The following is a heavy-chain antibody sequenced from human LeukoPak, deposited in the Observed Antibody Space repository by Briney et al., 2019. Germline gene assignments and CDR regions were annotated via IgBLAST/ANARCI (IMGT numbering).Heavy chain of an antibody. CDR3: ARVSGCSGGTCTSLKY. V-gene: IGHV3-30*04. CDR1: GFTFSDYE. CDR2: ISYDGTK. J-gene: IGHJ4*02. D-gene: IGHD2-15*01. Sequence: GRSLRLSCAASGFTFSDYEMHWVRQAPGKGLEWVTLISYDGTKYYADSVKGRFTVSRDNSNSTVFLQMNSLSAEDTAVYYCARVSGCSGGTCTSLKYWGQGTLVTVSS.